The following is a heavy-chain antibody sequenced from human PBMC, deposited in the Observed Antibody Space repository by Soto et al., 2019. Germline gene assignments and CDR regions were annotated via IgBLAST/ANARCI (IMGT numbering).Heavy chain of an antibody. Sequence: GGSLRLSCAASGFTFSSSAMSWVRQAPGKGLEWVSTTGPSGMYYTDSVKGRFTISRDNSKNTLFLQMNSLRVEDTAIYYCARLTASWGQGALVTVSS. V-gene: IGHV3-23*01. CDR2: TGPSGM. J-gene: IGHJ5*02. CDR3: ARLTAS. CDR1: GFTFSSSA.